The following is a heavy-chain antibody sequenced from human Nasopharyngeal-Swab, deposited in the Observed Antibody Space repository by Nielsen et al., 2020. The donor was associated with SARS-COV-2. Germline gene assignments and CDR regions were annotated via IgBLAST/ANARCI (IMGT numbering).Heavy chain of an antibody. CDR2: INHSGST. J-gene: IGHJ5*02. Sequence: SETLSLTCTVYGGSFSGYYWSWIRQPPGKGLEWIGEINHSGSTNYNPSLKSRVPISVDTSKNQFSLKLSSVTAADTAVYYCARPQYSSSWRRDWFDPWGQGTLVTVSS. D-gene: IGHD6-13*01. CDR3: ARPQYSSSWRRDWFDP. CDR1: GGSFSGYY. V-gene: IGHV4-34*01.